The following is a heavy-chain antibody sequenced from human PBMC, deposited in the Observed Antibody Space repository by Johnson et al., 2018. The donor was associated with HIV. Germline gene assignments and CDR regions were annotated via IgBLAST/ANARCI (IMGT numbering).Heavy chain of an antibody. CDR2: IYSGGST. D-gene: IGHD4-17*01. V-gene: IGHV3-53*01. CDR1: GFTVSSNY. Sequence: EQLVESGGGLIQPGGSLRLSCAASGFTVSSNYMSWVRQAPGKGLEWVSVIYSGGSTYYADSVTGRFTISRDNSKNTLYLHLNSLRAEDTAVYYCAREGTVSYGGAFDIWGQGTMVTVSS. CDR3: AREGTVSYGGAFDI. J-gene: IGHJ3*02.